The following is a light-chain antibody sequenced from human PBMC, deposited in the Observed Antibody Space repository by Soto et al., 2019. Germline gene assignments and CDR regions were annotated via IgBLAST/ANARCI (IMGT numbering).Light chain of an antibody. CDR2: DGS. Sequence: QSALTKPASVSVSPGQSSTIACTGTSSDVGGYDYVSWYQHHPGKAPKLMIYDGSNRPSGVSNRFSGSKSGNTASLTISGLQAEDEADYYCSSYTSSSLYVFGTGTKVTVL. CDR3: SSYTSSSLYV. CDR1: SSDVGGYDY. J-gene: IGLJ1*01. V-gene: IGLV2-14*03.